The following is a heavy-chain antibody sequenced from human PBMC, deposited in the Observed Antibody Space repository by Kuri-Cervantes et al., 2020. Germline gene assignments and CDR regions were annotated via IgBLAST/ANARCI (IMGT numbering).Heavy chain of an antibody. Sequence: SETLSLTCAVSGGSISSGGYSWSWIRQPPGKGLEWIGYIYHSGSTYYNPSLKSRVTISVDTSKNQFSPKLSSVTAADTAVYYCARDSGSGDRYYYYYGMDVLGQGTTVTVSS. CDR3: ARDSGSGDRYYYYYGMDV. CDR2: IYHSGST. J-gene: IGHJ6*02. D-gene: IGHD3-10*01. V-gene: IGHV4-30-2*01. CDR1: GGSISSGGYS.